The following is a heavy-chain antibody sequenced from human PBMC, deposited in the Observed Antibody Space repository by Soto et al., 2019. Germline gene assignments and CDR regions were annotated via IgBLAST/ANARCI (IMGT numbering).Heavy chain of an antibody. CDR1: EFTFSTYW. CDR2: INPDGSHT. Sequence: EVQVVESGGGVVQPGGSLRLSCAASEFTFSTYWMHWVRQAPGKGLVWVSRINPDGSHTDHADSVKGRFTTSRDNAKNTLYLHMSSLRAEDSALYFCVRDRDNYDGSGYPSPGEAFDVWGQGTVVTVSS. J-gene: IGHJ3*01. CDR3: VRDRDNYDGSGYPSPGEAFDV. D-gene: IGHD3-22*01. V-gene: IGHV3-74*01.